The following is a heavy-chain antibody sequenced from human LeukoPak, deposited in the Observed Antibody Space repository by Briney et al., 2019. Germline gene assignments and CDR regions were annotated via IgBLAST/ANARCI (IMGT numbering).Heavy chain of an antibody. D-gene: IGHD6-13*01. V-gene: IGHV4-39*01. CDR1: GGSISSSSYY. Sequence: PSETLSLTCGVSGGSISSSSYYWGWIRQPPGKGLEWIGSIYYSGSTYYNPSLKSRVTMSVDTSKNQFSLKLSSVTAADTAVYYCARKAIAAAGANWFDPWGQGTLVTVSS. CDR3: ARKAIAAAGANWFDP. J-gene: IGHJ5*02. CDR2: IYYSGST.